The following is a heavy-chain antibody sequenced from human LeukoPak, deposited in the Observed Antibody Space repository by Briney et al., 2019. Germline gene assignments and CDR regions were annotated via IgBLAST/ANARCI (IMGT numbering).Heavy chain of an antibody. J-gene: IGHJ6*02. V-gene: IGHV3-7*03. CDR3: ARNNGMDV. CDR2: VNRDGSET. CDR1: GFALSSHW. Sequence: TGGSLRLSCAASGFALSSHWRTWVRQVPGRGPEWVANVNRDGSETYYLDSVKGRFTISKDNAKNSLYLQMNSLRAEDTALYHCARNNGMDVWGQGTTVIVSS.